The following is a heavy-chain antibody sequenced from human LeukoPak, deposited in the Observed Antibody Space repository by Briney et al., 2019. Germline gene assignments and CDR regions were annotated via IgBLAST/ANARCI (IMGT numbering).Heavy chain of an antibody. CDR1: GDTFSRYG. CDR2: ISAYNGNT. V-gene: IGHV1-18*01. J-gene: IGHJ3*02. D-gene: IGHD1-1*01. CDR3: ARDRGTTGTTIVPDAFDI. Sequence: ASVKVSCKASGDTFSRYGISWVRQAPGQGLEWMGWISAYNGNTNYAQKLQGRVTMTTDTSTSTAYMELRSLRSDDTAVYYCARDRGTTGTTIVPDAFDIWGQGTMVTVSS.